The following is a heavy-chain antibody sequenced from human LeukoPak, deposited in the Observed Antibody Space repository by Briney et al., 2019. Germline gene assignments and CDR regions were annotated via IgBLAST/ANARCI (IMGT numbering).Heavy chain of an antibody. V-gene: IGHV1-69*13. CDR2: IIPIFGTA. CDR3: ASSIVGATETDAFDI. J-gene: IGHJ3*02. Sequence: SVKVSCKASGGTFSSYAISWVRQAPGQGLEWMGGIIPIFGTANYAQKFQGRVTITADESTSTAYMELSSLRSEDTAVYYCASSIVGATETDAFDIWGQGTMVTVSS. D-gene: IGHD1-26*01. CDR1: GGTFSSYA.